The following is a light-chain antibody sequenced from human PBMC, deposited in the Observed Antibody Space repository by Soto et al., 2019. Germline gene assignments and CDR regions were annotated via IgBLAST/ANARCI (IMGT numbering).Light chain of an antibody. CDR3: SSFTSSHTRV. CDR1: STDVGGYDY. V-gene: IGLV2-14*01. J-gene: IGLJ1*01. CDR2: EVR. Sequence: QSALTQPASVSGSPGQSITFSCTGTSTDVGGYDYVSWYQQHPGQVPKLMIYEVRKRPSGVSDRFSASKSGNTASLTISGLQADDEADYYCSSFTSSHTRVFGTGTKVTVL.